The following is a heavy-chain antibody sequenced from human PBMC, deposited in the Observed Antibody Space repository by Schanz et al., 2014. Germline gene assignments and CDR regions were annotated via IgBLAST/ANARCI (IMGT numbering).Heavy chain of an antibody. D-gene: IGHD2-2*01. CDR1: GFTFSSYN. V-gene: IGHV3-23*04. Sequence: EVQLVESGGGLVRPGDSLRLSCAASGFTFSSYNINWVRQAPGKGLEWVSAISDSGDLTYYADSVKGRFTISRDNAKYTLYLQMNSLRAEDTAIYYCAAPYLHDAFDIWGQGTMVTVSS. J-gene: IGHJ3*02. CDR3: AAPYLHDAFDI. CDR2: ISDSGDLT.